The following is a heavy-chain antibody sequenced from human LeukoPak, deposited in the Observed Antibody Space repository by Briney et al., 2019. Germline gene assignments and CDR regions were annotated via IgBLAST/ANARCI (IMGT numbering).Heavy chain of an antibody. V-gene: IGHV4-59*01. J-gene: IGHJ5*02. D-gene: IGHD5-18*01. CDR1: GGSISSYY. Sequence: SETLSLTCTVSGGSISSYYWSWIRQPPGKGLEWIGYIYYSGSTNYNPSLKSRVTISVDTSKNQFSLKLSSVTAADTAVYYCARRDTAMLRFDPWGQGTLVTVSS. CDR3: ARRDTAMLRFDP. CDR2: IYYSGST.